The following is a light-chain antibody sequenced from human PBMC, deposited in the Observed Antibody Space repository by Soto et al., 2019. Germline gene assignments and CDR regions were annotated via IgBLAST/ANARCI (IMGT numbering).Light chain of an antibody. CDR1: QDINTY. J-gene: IGKJ1*01. CDR2: ATS. Sequence: DIQMTQSPSSLSTSLGDRVTITCRASQDINTYLSWFQQKPGKAPKLLSYATSNLQNGVPSRFSGSGSGTDFTLTISSLQPEDFATYYCQQSYSSPWTFGQGTKVEMK. V-gene: IGKV1-39*01. CDR3: QQSYSSPWT.